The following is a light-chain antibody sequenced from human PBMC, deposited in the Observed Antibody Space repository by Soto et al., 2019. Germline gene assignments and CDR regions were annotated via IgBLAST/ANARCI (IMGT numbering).Light chain of an antibody. J-gene: IGLJ1*01. CDR1: SSDVGGYNY. Sequence: QPALTQPASVSGSPGQSITISCTGTSSDVGGYNYVSWYQQHPGKAPKLMIYDVSNRPSGVSNRFSGSKSGNTASLTISGLQAEDEADYYCSSYTGSTTYVFGIGTKVTVL. CDR2: DVS. CDR3: SSYTGSTTYV. V-gene: IGLV2-14*01.